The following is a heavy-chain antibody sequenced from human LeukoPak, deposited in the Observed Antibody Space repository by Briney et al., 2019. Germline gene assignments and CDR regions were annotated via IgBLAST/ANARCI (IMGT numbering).Heavy chain of an antibody. Sequence: ASVKVSCKASGYTFIGYYIHWVRQAPGQGLEWMGWINPNSGGTNYAQKFQGRVTMTRDTSISTAYMELSRLRSDDTAVYYCARADIVVVPAAMWDNYYYYYMDVWGKGTTVTVSS. D-gene: IGHD2-2*01. V-gene: IGHV1-2*02. CDR1: GYTFIGYY. CDR2: INPNSGGT. J-gene: IGHJ6*03. CDR3: ARADIVVVPAAMWDNYYYYYMDV.